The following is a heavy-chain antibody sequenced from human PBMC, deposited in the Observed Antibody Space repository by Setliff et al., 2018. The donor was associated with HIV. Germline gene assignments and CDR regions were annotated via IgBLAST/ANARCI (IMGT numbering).Heavy chain of an antibody. CDR3: ARSWGSGSYPY. D-gene: IGHD3-10*01. V-gene: IGHV4-39*01. Sequence: SETLSLTCTVSGGSISSSSYYWGWIRQPPGKGLEWIGHIYYTGSTYYNPSLKSRVTISVDTSKNQFSLKLSSVTAADTAVYYCARSWGSGSYPYWGQGTLVTVSS. CDR1: GGSISSSSYY. J-gene: IGHJ4*02. CDR2: IYYTGST.